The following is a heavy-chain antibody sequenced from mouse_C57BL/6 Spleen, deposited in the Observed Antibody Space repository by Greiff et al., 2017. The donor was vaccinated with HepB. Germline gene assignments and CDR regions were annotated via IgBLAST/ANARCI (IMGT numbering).Heavy chain of an antibody. D-gene: IGHD2-5*01. J-gene: IGHJ2*01. Sequence: EVKVEESGAELVKPGASVKLSCTASGFNIKDYYMHWVKQRTEQGLEWIGRIDPEDGETKYAPKFQGKATITADTSSNTAYLQLSSLTSEDTAVYYCARERDYSNYYFDYWGQGTTLTVSS. CDR2: IDPEDGET. CDR1: GFNIKDYY. CDR3: ARERDYSNYYFDY. V-gene: IGHV14-2*01.